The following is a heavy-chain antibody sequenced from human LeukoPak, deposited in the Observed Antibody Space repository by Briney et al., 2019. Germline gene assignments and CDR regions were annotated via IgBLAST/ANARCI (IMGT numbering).Heavy chain of an antibody. J-gene: IGHJ3*01. CDR2: IKQDGSDK. CDR1: GFTFTTYW. D-gene: IGHD4-11*01. V-gene: IGHV3-7*01. CDR3: ARGVDYTAFDV. Sequence: PGGSLRLSCAASGFTFTTYWMSWVRQTPGKGLEWVGNIKQDGSDKYYVDSVKGRFTISRDNAKNSLYLQMNSLRAEDTAVYYCARGVDYTAFDVWGQGTMVTVSS.